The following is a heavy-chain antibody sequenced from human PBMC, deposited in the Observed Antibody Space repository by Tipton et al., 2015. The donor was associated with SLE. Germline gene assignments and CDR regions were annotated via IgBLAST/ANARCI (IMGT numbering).Heavy chain of an antibody. V-gene: IGHV4-39*07. CDR3: ARNRDYFDY. Sequence: TLSLTCAVYGGSISSSSSYYWAWIRQPPGKGVEWIGEVYHRGSTNYNPSLKSRATISVDTSKNQFSLKLTSVTAADTAVYYCARNRDYFDYWGQGTLVTVSS. CDR2: VYHRGST. CDR1: GGSISSSSSYY. J-gene: IGHJ4*02.